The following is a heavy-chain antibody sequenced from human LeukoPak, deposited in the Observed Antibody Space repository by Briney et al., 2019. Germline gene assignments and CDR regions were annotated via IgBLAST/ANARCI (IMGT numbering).Heavy chain of an antibody. Sequence: GGSLRLSCAASGFTFSSYSMNWVRQAPGKGLEWVSSISSSSSYIYYADSVKGRFTISRDNAKNSLYLQMNSLRAEDTAVYYCARGVLVGLGYYMDVWGKGTTVTVSS. D-gene: IGHD2-2*01. V-gene: IGHV3-21*01. CDR3: ARGVLVGLGYYMDV. CDR2: ISSSSSYI. J-gene: IGHJ6*03. CDR1: GFTFSSYS.